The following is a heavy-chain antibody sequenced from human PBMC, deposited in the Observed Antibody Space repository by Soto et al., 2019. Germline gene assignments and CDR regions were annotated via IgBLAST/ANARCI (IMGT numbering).Heavy chain of an antibody. D-gene: IGHD3-10*01. V-gene: IGHV3-9*01. J-gene: IGHJ6*03. CDR3: AKEAPDFGELLEAYYYYYYMDV. Sequence: GGSLRLSCAASGFTFDDYAMHWVRQAPGKGLEWVSGISWNSGSIGYADSVKGRFTISRDNAKNSLYLQMNSLRAEDTALYYCAKEAPDFGELLEAYYYYYYMDVWGKGTTVTVSS. CDR2: ISWNSGSI. CDR1: GFTFDDYA.